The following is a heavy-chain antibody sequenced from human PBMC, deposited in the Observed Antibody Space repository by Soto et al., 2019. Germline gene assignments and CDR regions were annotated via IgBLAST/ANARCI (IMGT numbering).Heavy chain of an antibody. V-gene: IGHV3-21*01. D-gene: IGHD3-10*01. CDR1: GFTFSSYS. J-gene: IGHJ4*02. Sequence: GGSLRLSCAASGFTFSSYSMNWVRQAPGKGLEWVSSISSSISYIYYADSVKGRFTISRDNAKNSLYLQMNSLRAEDTAVYYCARGSTYYYGSGRYYWGQGTLVTVSS. CDR3: ARGSTYYYGSGRYY. CDR2: ISSSISYI.